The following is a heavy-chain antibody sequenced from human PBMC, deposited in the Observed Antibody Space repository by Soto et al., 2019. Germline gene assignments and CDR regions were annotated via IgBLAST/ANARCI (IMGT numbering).Heavy chain of an antibody. J-gene: IGHJ5*02. V-gene: IGHV1-69*02. CDR1: GGTFSSYT. Sequence: QVQLVQSGAEVKKPGSSVKVSCKASGGTFSSYTISWVRQAPGQGLEWMGRIISILGIANYAQKFQGRVTITADKSTSTGYMELSSLRSEDTAVYYCARAPGPPDDYDSSGYYENWFDPWGQGTLVTVSS. D-gene: IGHD3-22*01. CDR3: ARAPGPPDDYDSSGYYENWFDP. CDR2: IISILGIA.